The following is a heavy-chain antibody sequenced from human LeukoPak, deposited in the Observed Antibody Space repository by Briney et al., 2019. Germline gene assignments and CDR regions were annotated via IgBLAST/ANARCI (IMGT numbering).Heavy chain of an antibody. Sequence: SETLSLTCTVSGGSISSYYWSWIRQPPGKGLGWIGYIYYSGSTNYNPSLKSRVTISVDTSKNQFSLKLSSVTAVDTAVYYCARDRRDGYNYFPEYWGQGTLVTVSS. V-gene: IGHV4-59*01. CDR3: ARDRRDGYNYFPEY. D-gene: IGHD5-24*01. J-gene: IGHJ4*02. CDR2: IYYSGST. CDR1: GGSISSYY.